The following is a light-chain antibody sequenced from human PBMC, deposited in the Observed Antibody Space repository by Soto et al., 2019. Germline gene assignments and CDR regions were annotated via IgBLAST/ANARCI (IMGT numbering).Light chain of an antibody. CDR2: GNS. J-gene: IGLJ2*01. CDR1: SSNIGAGYD. CDR3: QSYDSSLSVHVV. V-gene: IGLV1-40*01. Sequence: QAVLTQPPSVSGAPGQRVTISCTGSSSNIGAGYDVHWYQQLPGTAPKLLIYGNSNRPSGVPDRFSGSKSGTSASLAITGLQAEDEADYYCQSYDSSLSVHVVFGGGIQLTVL.